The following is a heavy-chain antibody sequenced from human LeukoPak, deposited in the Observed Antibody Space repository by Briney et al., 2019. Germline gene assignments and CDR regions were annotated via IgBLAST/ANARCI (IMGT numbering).Heavy chain of an antibody. CDR3: AKEGYCSGGSCYSPYYFDY. J-gene: IGHJ4*02. D-gene: IGHD2-15*01. V-gene: IGHV3-30*02. Sequence: GGSLRLSCAASVFTFSSYGMHWVRQAPGKGLEWVAFIRYDGSNKYYADSVKGRFTISRDNSKNTLYLQMNSLRAEDTAVYYCAKEGYCSGGSCYSPYYFDYWGQGTLVTVSS. CDR2: IRYDGSNK. CDR1: VFTFSSYG.